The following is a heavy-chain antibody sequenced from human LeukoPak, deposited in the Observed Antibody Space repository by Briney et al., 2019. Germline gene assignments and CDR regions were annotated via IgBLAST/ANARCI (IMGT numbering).Heavy chain of an antibody. Sequence: GGSLRLSCAASGFTFNSYVMHWVRQAPGKGPEWVAVIEYDENRKYYEDSVKGRFTISRDNSKNMLYLQINSLTTEDTAVYYCARGYGENSDYHLKYWGQGTLVTVSS. J-gene: IGHJ4*02. CDR2: IEYDENRK. D-gene: IGHD4-11*01. CDR3: ARGYGENSDYHLKY. V-gene: IGHV3-30*03. CDR1: GFTFNSYV.